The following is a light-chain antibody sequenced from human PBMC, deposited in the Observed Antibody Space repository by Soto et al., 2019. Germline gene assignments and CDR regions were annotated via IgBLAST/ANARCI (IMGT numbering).Light chain of an antibody. CDR1: SSDIGAGYD. J-gene: IGLJ3*02. Sequence: QSVLTQPPSVSGAPGQRVTISRSGSSSDIGAGYDVHWYQQLPGTAPKLLIYGNSNRPSGVPDRFSGSKSGTSASLAITGLQAEDEADYYCQSYYSSLSGWVFGGGTKLTVL. CDR2: GNS. V-gene: IGLV1-40*01. CDR3: QSYYSSLSGWV.